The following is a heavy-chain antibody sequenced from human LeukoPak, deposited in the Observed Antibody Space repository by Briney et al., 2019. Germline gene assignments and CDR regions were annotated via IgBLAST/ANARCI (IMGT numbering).Heavy chain of an antibody. V-gene: IGHV3-7*05. J-gene: IGHJ4*02. Sequence: GSLRLSCAASGFTFSNYWMSWVRQAPGKGLEWVANIKEDGSDKNYVDSVKGRFTISRDNAKNSLYLQMNSLRAEDTAVYYCARDQIGDSWGQGTLVTVSS. CDR2: IKEDGSDK. CDR3: ARDQIGDS. CDR1: GFTFSNYW.